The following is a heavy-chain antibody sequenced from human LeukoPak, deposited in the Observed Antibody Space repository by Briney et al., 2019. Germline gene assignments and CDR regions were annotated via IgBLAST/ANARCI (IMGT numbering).Heavy chain of an antibody. CDR2: IIPILGIA. J-gene: IGHJ4*02. CDR1: GGTFSSYA. V-gene: IGHV1-69*04. D-gene: IGHD2-15*01. CDR3: ARADCSGGSCYDY. Sequence: SVKVSCKASGGTFSSYAISWVRQAPGQELEWVGRIIPILGIANYAQKFQGRVTITADKSTSTAYMELSSLRSEDTAEYYCARADCSGGSCYDYWGQGTLVTVSS.